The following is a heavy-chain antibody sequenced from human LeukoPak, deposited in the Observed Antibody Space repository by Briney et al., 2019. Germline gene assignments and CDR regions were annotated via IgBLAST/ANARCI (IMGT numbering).Heavy chain of an antibody. J-gene: IGHJ4*02. V-gene: IGHV1-18*01. CDR2: ISAYNGNT. D-gene: IGHD3-22*01. Sequence: SVKVSCKASGYTFTSYGISWVRQAPGQGLEWMGWISAYNGNTNYAQKLQGRVTMTTDTSTSTAYMELRSLRSDDTAVYYCARDRLIPYYYDSSGYYYSYWGQGTLVTVSS. CDR1: GYTFTSYG. CDR3: ARDRLIPYYYDSSGYYYSY.